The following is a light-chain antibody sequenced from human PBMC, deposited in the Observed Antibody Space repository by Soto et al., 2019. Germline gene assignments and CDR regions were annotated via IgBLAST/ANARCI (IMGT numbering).Light chain of an antibody. J-gene: IGKJ2*01. Sequence: EIVMTQSPATLSVSPGERATLSCRPSQSVSSNLAWYQQKPGQAPRLLIYGASTRATGIPARFSVSGSGTPFTLTIIRLQADDFPGYACQQYNNLPSLYTFVRGTKLEIK. CDR3: QQYNNLPSLYT. CDR2: GAS. CDR1: QSVSSN. V-gene: IGKV3-15*01.